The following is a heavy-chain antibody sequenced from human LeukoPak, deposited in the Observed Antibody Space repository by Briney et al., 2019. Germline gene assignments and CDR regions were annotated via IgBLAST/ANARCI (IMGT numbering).Heavy chain of an antibody. D-gene: IGHD1-26*01. V-gene: IGHV4-59*01. CDR1: GGSLSNYY. Sequence: PSETLSLTCTVSGGSLSNYYWSWVRQPPGKGLEWIGYIYYTGSTNYNPSLKSRVTISVDTSKNQFSLKLTSVTAADTAVYYCARVFGSRNAFDYWGQGTLLTASS. J-gene: IGHJ4*02. CDR2: IYYTGST. CDR3: ARVFGSRNAFDY.